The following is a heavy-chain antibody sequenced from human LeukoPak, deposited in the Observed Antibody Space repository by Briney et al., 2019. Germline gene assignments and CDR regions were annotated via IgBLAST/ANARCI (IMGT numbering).Heavy chain of an antibody. J-gene: IGHJ5*02. Sequence: GGSLRLSCAASGFTFSSYAMSWVRQAPGKGLEWVSAISGSGGSTYYADSVKGRFTISRDNSKNTLYLQMNSLRAEDTAVYYCAKVGVKYYDFWSGYSGWFDPWGQGTLVTVSS. CDR3: AKVGVKYYDFWSGYSGWFDP. V-gene: IGHV3-23*01. CDR2: ISGSGGST. D-gene: IGHD3-3*01. CDR1: GFTFSSYA.